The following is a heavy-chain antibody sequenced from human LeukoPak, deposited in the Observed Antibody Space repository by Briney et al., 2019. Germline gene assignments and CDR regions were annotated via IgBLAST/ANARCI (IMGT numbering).Heavy chain of an antibody. CDR1: GGSFSGYY. CDR3: ARGGPYCSGGSCYGYYFDY. CDR2: INHSGST. J-gene: IGHJ4*02. Sequence: SETLSLTCGVYGGSFSGYYWSWIRQPPGKGLEWIGEINHSGSTNYNPSLKSRVTISVDTSKNQFSLKLSSVTAADTAVYYCARGGPYCSGGSCYGYYFDYWGQGTLVTVSS. D-gene: IGHD2-15*01. V-gene: IGHV4-34*01.